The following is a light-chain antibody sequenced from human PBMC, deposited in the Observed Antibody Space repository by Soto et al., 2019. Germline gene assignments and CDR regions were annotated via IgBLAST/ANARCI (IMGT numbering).Light chain of an antibody. Sequence: QSVLTQPASVSGSPGQSITISCTGTSSDVGGYNYVSWYQQHPGKAPKLMIYEVSNRPSGVSKRFSGSKAGNTASLTISGLLDDDEADYFCASFRSGTILVFGSGTKLTVL. CDR3: ASFRSGTILV. CDR1: SSDVGGYNY. J-gene: IGLJ6*01. CDR2: EVS. V-gene: IGLV2-14*01.